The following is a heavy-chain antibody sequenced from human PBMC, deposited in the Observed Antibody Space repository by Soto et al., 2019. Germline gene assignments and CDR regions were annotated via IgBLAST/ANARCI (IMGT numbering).Heavy chain of an antibody. CDR3: AASSGWYTRANDAFDI. V-gene: IGHV1-58*02. J-gene: IGHJ3*02. CDR2: IVVGSGNT. D-gene: IGHD6-19*01. CDR1: GFTFTNSA. Sequence: SVKVSCKASGFTFTNSAMQWVRQARGQRLEWIGWIVVGSGNTNYALKFQERVTITRDMSTSTAYMELRSLRSEDTAVYYFAASSGWYTRANDAFDIWGQGTMVTVSS.